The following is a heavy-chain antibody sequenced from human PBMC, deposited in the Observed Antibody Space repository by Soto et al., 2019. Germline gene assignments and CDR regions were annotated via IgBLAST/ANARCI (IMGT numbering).Heavy chain of an antibody. D-gene: IGHD2-15*01. CDR1: GGSISSSSYY. V-gene: IGHV4-39*01. J-gene: IGHJ3*01. CDR2: IYYSGST. Sequence: SETLSLTCTVSGGSISSSSYYWGWIRQPPGKGLEWIGSIYYSGSTYYNPSLKSRVTISVDTSKNQFSLKLSSVTAADTAVYYCERFIPRIGGAFDHWGHGTMVNVS. CDR3: ERFIPRIGGAFDH.